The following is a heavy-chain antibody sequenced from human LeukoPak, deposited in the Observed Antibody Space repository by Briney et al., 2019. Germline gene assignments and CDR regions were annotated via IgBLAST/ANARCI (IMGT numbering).Heavy chain of an antibody. CDR1: GYTFTSYG. Sequence: ASVKVSCKASGYTFTSYGISWVRQAPGQGLEWMGWISAYNGNTNYAQRLQGRVTMTTDTSTSTAYMELRRLRSDDTAVYYCARDLAKGEPGIAARGFDYWGQGTLVTVSS. D-gene: IGHD6-13*01. J-gene: IGHJ4*02. V-gene: IGHV1-18*01. CDR2: ISAYNGNT. CDR3: ARDLAKGEPGIAARGFDY.